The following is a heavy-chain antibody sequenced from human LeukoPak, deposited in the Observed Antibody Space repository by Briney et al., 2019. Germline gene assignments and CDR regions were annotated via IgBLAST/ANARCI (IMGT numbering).Heavy chain of an antibody. CDR2: ISWDGGST. CDR1: GFSFDDCT. CDR3: VRSADYYDNSGYPYYFDF. V-gene: IGHV3-43*01. Sequence: GGSLRLSCAASGFSFDDCTMHWVRQAPGKGLEWVSLISWDGGSTYYADSVKGRFTISRDNSKDSLYLQMNSLRTEDTASYYCVRSADYYDNSGYPYYFDFWGQGTLVTVSS. D-gene: IGHD3-22*01. J-gene: IGHJ4*02.